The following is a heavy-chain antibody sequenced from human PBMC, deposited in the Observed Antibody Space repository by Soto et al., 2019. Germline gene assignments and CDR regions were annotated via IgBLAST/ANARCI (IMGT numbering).Heavy chain of an antibody. CDR2: TYYRSKWYN. J-gene: IGHJ5*02. V-gene: IGHV6-1*01. CDR1: GDIVYSNSAT. D-gene: IGHD6-13*01. Sequence: QTLSLTWPTSGDIVYSNSATWNWIRQSPSRGLEWLGRTYYRSKWYNDYAVSVKSRITINPDTSKNQFSLQFNSVTPEDTAVYYCERGVSSSFYYWFDPWGQGTLVTVSS. CDR3: ERGVSSSFYYWFDP.